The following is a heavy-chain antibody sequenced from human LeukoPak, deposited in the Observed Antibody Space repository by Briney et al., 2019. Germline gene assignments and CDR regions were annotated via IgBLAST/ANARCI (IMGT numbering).Heavy chain of an antibody. J-gene: IGHJ4*02. D-gene: IGHD7-27*01. CDR3: ARDRGGTNWGIYVFDY. CDR1: GFSFSSYE. CDR2: ISSSGSTI. Sequence: GGSLRLSCAASGFSFSSYEMNWVRQAPGKGLEWVSYISSSGSTIYYAGSVKGRFTISRDNAKNSLNLQMSSLRAEDTAVYYCARDRGGTNWGIYVFDYWGQGALVTVSS. V-gene: IGHV3-48*03.